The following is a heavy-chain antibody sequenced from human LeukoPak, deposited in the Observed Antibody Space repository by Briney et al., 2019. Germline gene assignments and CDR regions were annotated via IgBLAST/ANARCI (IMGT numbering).Heavy chain of an antibody. CDR3: ASSSGYYFGDAFDI. CDR2: IYTSGST. V-gene: IGHV4-4*07. Sequence: SETLSLTCTVSGGSISSYYWSWIRQPAGKGLEWIGRIYTSGSTNYNPSLKSRVTMSVDTSKNQFSLKLSSVTAADTAVYYCASSSGYYFGDAFDIWGQGTMVTVSS. CDR1: GGSISSYY. J-gene: IGHJ3*02. D-gene: IGHD3-22*01.